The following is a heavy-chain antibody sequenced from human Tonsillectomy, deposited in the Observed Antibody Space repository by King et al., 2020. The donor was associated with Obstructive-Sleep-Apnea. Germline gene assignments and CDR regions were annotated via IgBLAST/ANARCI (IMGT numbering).Heavy chain of an antibody. J-gene: IGHJ6*02. D-gene: IGHD5-18*01. CDR1: GGSISSSYW. CDR2: IYHSESS. CDR3: ARDTRGSTAMVYYYGMDV. Sequence: VPLQESGPGLVKPSGTLSLTCAVSGGSISSSYWWSWVRQPPGKGLEWIGEIYHSESSNYNPSLKSRVTISVDKSKNQFSLKLSSVTAADTAVYYCARDTRGSTAMVYYYGMDVWGQGTTVTVSS. V-gene: IGHV4-4*02.